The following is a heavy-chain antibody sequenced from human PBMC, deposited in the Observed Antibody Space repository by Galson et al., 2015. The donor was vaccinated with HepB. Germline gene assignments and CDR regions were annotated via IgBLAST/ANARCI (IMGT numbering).Heavy chain of an antibody. Sequence: SVKVSCKAAGFTFTSNGISWVRQAPGRGLDWVGCISANSGRTQYAWSLLGTLTLTTDNSTSTAYMELRSLRSDDTAIYYCARDRSHSLDFWGQGTLVTVSS. CDR1: GFTFTSNG. CDR2: ISANSGRT. J-gene: IGHJ4*02. V-gene: IGHV1-18*04. CDR3: ARDRSHSLDF. D-gene: IGHD2-15*01.